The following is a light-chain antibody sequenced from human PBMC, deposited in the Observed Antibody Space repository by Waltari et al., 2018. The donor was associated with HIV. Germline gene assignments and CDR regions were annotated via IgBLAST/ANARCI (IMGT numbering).Light chain of an antibody. CDR2: EVN. CDR1: SSDVGASNY. J-gene: IGLJ1*01. V-gene: IGLV2-14*01. CDR3: SSFTGSNTYV. Sequence: QSALTQPASVSGSLGQSITISCNGTSSDVGASNYVSWYQQRPGKVPKLLIYEVNSRPAGIDNRFSGSKSGNTASLTISGLQVEDEADYYCSSFTGSNTYVFGSGTKVTVL.